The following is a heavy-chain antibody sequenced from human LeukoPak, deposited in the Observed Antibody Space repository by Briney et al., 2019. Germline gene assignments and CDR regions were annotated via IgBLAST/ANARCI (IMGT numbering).Heavy chain of an antibody. CDR1: GFTFSDYY. V-gene: IGHV3-11*05. J-gene: IGHJ4*02. D-gene: IGHD6-19*01. Sequence: GGSLRLSCAASGFTFSDYYMSWIRQAPGKGLEWVSYISSTSSYINYADSVMGRFTISRDNAKNSLFLQMNSLRAEDTAVYYCARVSQWLVPYWGQGTLVTVSS. CDR2: ISSTSSYI. CDR3: ARVSQWLVPY.